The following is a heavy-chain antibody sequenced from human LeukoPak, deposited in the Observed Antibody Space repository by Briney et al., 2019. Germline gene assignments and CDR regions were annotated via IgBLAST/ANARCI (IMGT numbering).Heavy chain of an antibody. CDR3: ARDDGDYAFDY. CDR2: ISSDGTNT. J-gene: IGHJ4*02. D-gene: IGHD4-17*01. Sequence: GGSLGLSCTASGFTFSNSWMHWVRQAPGKGLVRVSRISSDGTNTNYADSVRGRFTISRDNAKNTLSLQLNSLRAEDTAVYYCARDDGDYAFDYWGQGTLVTVSS. V-gene: IGHV3-74*01. CDR1: GFTFSNSW.